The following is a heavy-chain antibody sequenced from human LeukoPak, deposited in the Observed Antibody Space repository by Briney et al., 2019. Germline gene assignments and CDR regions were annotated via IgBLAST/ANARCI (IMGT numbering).Heavy chain of an antibody. Sequence: GGSLRLSCAASGFTFSSYVMHWVRQAPGKGLEWVAVISYDGSNKYYEDSVKGRFSISRDNSKKTLFLQMNSLRAEDTAVYYCAKDGIVGYCSGGSCYSGFSWFDPWGQGTLVTVSS. CDR3: AKDGIVGYCSGGSCYSGFSWFDP. J-gene: IGHJ5*02. CDR1: GFTFSSYV. D-gene: IGHD2-15*01. CDR2: ISYDGSNK. V-gene: IGHV3-30*18.